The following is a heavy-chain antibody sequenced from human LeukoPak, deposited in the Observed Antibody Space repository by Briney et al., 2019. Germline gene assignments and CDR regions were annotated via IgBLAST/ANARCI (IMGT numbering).Heavy chain of an antibody. J-gene: IGHJ4*02. CDR3: ARACYDSSGYYGDWFDY. Sequence: PSETLSLTCAVYGGSFSGYYWSWIRQPPGKGLEWIGEINHSGSTNYNPSLKSRVTISVDTSKNQFSLKLSSVTAADTAVYYCARACYDSSGYYGDWFDYWGQGTLVTVSS. V-gene: IGHV4-34*01. D-gene: IGHD3-22*01. CDR1: GGSFSGYY. CDR2: INHSGST.